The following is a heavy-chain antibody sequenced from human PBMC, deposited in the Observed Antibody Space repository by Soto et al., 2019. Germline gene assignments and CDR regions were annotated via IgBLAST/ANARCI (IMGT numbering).Heavy chain of an antibody. CDR1: GGSISSGGYS. CDR2: IYYSGST. D-gene: IGHD5-18*01. V-gene: IGHV4-61*08. J-gene: IGHJ4*02. Sequence: ETLSLTCAVSGGSISSGGYSWSWIRQPPGKGLEWIGYIYYSGSTNYNPSLKSRVTISVDTSKNQFSLKLSSVTAADTAVYYCARTLRGYSYGYSDYWGQGTLVTVSS. CDR3: ARTLRGYSYGYSDY.